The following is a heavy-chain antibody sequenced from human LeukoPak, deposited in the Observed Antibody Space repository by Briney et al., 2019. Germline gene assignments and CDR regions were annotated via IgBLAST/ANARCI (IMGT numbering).Heavy chain of an antibody. J-gene: IGHJ4*02. Sequence: GGSLRLSCAASGFSFSSYAMTWARQAPVKGLEWVSAISGDSTRTSYADSVKGRFTISRDNSKNTLYLEMSSLRVEDTAIYYCAKWPEGAMDYFDYWGQGTLVTVSS. CDR3: AKWPEGAMDYFDY. CDR2: ISGDSTRT. V-gene: IGHV3-23*01. D-gene: IGHD3-16*01. CDR1: GFSFSSYA.